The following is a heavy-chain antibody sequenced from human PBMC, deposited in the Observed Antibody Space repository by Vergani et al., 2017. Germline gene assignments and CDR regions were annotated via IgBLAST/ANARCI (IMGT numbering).Heavy chain of an antibody. J-gene: IGHJ4*02. V-gene: IGHV4-34*01. Sequence: QVQLQQWGAGLLKPSETLSLTCAVYGGSFSGYYWSWIRQPPGKGLEWIGEINHSGSTNYNPSLKSRVTISVDTSKNQFSLKLSSVTAADTAVYYCAKDIVTTGSYFDYWGQGTLVTVSS. CDR2: INHSGST. CDR1: GGSFSGYY. CDR3: AKDIVTTGSYFDY. D-gene: IGHD2/OR15-2a*01.